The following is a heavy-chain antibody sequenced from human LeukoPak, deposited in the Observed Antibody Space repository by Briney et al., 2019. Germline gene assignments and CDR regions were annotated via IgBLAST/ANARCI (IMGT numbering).Heavy chain of an antibody. Sequence: GGSLRLSCAVSGFTFSSYSLNWVRQAPGKGLEWVSSISSSGRYIYYADSVKGRFTISRDNAKNSLSLQMNSLRAEDTAVYYCARSGSTSWNDAFDIWGQGAMVTVS. CDR3: ARSGSTSWNDAFDI. CDR2: ISSSGRYI. CDR1: GFTFSSYS. J-gene: IGHJ3*02. V-gene: IGHV3-21*01. D-gene: IGHD2-2*01.